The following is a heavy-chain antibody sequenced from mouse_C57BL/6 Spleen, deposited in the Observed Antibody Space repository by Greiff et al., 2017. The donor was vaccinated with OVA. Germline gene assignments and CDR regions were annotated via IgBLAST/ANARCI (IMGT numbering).Heavy chain of an antibody. CDR1: GFTFSDYG. Sequence: EVKVEESGGGLVQPGGSLKLSCAASGFTFSDYGMAWVRQAPRKGPEWVAFISNLAYSIYYADTVTGRFTLSRENAKNTLYLEMSSLRSEDTAMDYCARVDGYYAMDYWGQGTSVTVSS. J-gene: IGHJ4*01. CDR3: ARVDGYYAMDY. D-gene: IGHD2-3*01. CDR2: ISNLAYSI. V-gene: IGHV5-15*04.